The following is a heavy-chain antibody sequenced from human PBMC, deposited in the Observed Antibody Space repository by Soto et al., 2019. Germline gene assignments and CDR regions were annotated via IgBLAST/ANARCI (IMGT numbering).Heavy chain of an antibody. CDR1: GFTLNTYA. CDR3: ARGGADHYNYGMDV. J-gene: IGHJ6*02. D-gene: IGHD3-10*01. V-gene: IGHV3-23*01. Sequence: GGSLRLSCAASGFTLNTYAMTWVRQPPGKGLQWVSSMNGAATSTSYADSVKGRFTTYRDNSKNTLYLEMDSLRAKDTAVYYCARGGADHYNYGMDVWGQGTTVTVSS. CDR2: MNGAATST.